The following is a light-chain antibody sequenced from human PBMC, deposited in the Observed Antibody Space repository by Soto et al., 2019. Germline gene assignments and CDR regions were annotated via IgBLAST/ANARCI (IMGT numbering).Light chain of an antibody. CDR2: GAS. CDR1: QSVGSS. J-gene: IGKJ1*01. Sequence: EIVLTQSPGTLSLSPGERATLSCRASQSVGSSLSWYQQKPGQAPRLLFYGASNRATAIPDRFSGSGFGTDFTLTITRLEPEDFAVYHCQQYGDSPQTFGPGTKVDIK. CDR3: QQYGDSPQT. V-gene: IGKV3-20*01.